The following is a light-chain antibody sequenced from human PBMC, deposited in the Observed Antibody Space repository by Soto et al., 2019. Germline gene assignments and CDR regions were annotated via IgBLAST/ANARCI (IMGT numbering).Light chain of an antibody. Sequence: EIVLTQSPGTLSLSPGERVTLSCRASQSVGSRYLAWYQQKPGQAPRLLIYAASTRATDIPDRFSGSGSGTAFTLTITRLEPEDIAVYYCQYYGTSVFIFGGGTKVDIK. CDR2: AAS. V-gene: IGKV3-20*01. CDR1: QSVGSRY. J-gene: IGKJ4*01. CDR3: QYYGTSVFI.